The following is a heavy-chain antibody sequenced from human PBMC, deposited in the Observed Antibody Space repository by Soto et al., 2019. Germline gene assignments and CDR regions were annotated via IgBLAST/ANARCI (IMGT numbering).Heavy chain of an antibody. Sequence: GGSLRLSCAASGFTFSSYAMGWVRQGPGKGLEWVAVVSIGGSTHYADSVRGRFTISRDNSKNTLSLQMNSLTAEDTAVYFCAKRRGAGGHFDYWGQGAMVTVYS. J-gene: IGHJ4*02. CDR1: GFTFSSYA. V-gene: IGHV3-23*01. CDR2: VSIGGST. CDR3: AKRRGAGGHFDY. D-gene: IGHD2-15*01.